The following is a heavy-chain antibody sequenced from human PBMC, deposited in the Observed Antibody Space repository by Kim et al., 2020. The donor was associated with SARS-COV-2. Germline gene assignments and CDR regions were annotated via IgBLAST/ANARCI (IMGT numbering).Heavy chain of an antibody. D-gene: IGHD1-26*01. CDR2: IRDKSNSYAT. Sequence: GGSLRLSCATSGVIFSDSSMHWVRQASGKGLEWIGRIRDKSNSYATAYATSLKGRFTISRDDSKNTTFLQLNSLKTEDTAVYYCTRPPYSGSYEGRDYWGQGTVVTVSS. V-gene: IGHV3-73*01. J-gene: IGHJ4*02. CDR3: TRPPYSGSYEGRDY. CDR1: GVIFSDSS.